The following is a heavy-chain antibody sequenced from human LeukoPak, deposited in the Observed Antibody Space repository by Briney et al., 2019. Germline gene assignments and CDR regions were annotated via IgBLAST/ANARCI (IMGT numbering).Heavy chain of an antibody. CDR3: ANLDYRFYFGY. CDR2: IRDDGIYK. Sequence: GGSLRLSCAASGFTFSTYGMHWVRQAPGKGLEWVAFIRDDGIYKYYADSVKGRFTISRDNSKNTLYLQMNSLRPEDTAVYYCANLDYRFYFGYWGQGTLVTVSS. V-gene: IGHV3-30*02. D-gene: IGHD3/OR15-3a*01. J-gene: IGHJ4*02. CDR1: GFTFSTYG.